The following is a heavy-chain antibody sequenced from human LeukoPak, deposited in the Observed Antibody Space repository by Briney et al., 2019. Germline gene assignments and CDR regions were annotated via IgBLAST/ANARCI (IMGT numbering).Heavy chain of an antibody. J-gene: IGHJ5*02. Sequence: PGGSLRLSCAASGFTFSSYSMNWVRQAPGKGLEWVSSISSSSSHIYYADSVKGRFTISRDNAKNSLYLQMNSLRAEDTAVYYCARNYGSGSYLVYWFDPWGQGTLVTVSS. CDR3: ARNYGSGSYLVYWFDP. CDR1: GFTFSSYS. CDR2: ISSSSSHI. V-gene: IGHV3-21*01. D-gene: IGHD3-10*01.